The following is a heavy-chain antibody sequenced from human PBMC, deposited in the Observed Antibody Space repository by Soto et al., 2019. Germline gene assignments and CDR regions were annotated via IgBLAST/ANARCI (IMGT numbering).Heavy chain of an antibody. CDR3: ARGGSNDWQVAFDI. CDR2: INHSGSN. Sequence: KPSETLPLTCVVSGGSFSTYYYNWIRQSPGKGLEWIGEINHSGSNNYSPSLKSRVTMSLDTSKNQFSLKLTSVTAADTAVYYCARGGSNDWQVAFDIWGQGTMVTVSS. D-gene: IGHD3-9*01. J-gene: IGHJ3*02. CDR1: GGSFSTYY. V-gene: IGHV4-34*01.